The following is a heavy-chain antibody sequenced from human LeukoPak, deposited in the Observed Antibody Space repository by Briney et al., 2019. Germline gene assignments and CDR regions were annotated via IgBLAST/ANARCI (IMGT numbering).Heavy chain of an antibody. CDR3: ARLRWPYWYFDL. D-gene: IGHD4-23*01. CDR1: GGSISSYY. CDR2: IYYSGST. J-gene: IGHJ2*01. V-gene: IGHV4-59*08. Sequence: SETLSLTCTVSGGSISSYYWSWIRQPPGKGLEWIGYIYYSGSTNYNPSLKSRVTISVDTSKNQFSLKLSSVTAADTAVYYCARLRWPYWYFDLWGRGTLVTVSS.